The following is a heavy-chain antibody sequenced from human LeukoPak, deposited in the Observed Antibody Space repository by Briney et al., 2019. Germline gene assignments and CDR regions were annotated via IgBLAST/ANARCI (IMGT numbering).Heavy chain of an antibody. Sequence: GGSLRLSCAASGFTLRNYNMNWVRQAPGKGPEWVSSISESSSFIQYADSLKGRFAISRDNAKNSLYLQMNSLRAEDTAVYYCARDRGYSNFDYWGQGTLLTVSS. D-gene: IGHD4-11*01. J-gene: IGHJ4*02. V-gene: IGHV3-21*01. CDR2: ISESSSFI. CDR3: ARDRGYSNFDY. CDR1: GFTLRNYN.